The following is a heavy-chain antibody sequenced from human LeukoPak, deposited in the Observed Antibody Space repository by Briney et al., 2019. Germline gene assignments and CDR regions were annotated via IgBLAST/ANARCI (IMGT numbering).Heavy chain of an antibody. J-gene: IGHJ4*02. CDR1: GFTFSSYA. V-gene: IGHV3-23*01. CDR3: AKSMVLELPFYFNY. Sequence: QAGGSLRLSCAASGFTFSSYAMSWVHQAPGKGLEWVSAISGSGGSTYFADSVKGRFTISRDNSKNTLYLQMNSLRAEDTAVYYCAKSMVLELPFYFNYWGQGTLVTVSS. CDR2: ISGSGGST. D-gene: IGHD1-7*01.